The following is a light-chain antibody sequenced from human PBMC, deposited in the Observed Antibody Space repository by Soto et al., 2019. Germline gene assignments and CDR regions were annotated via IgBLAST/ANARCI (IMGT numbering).Light chain of an antibody. V-gene: IGKV3-20*01. CDR2: GAS. Sequence: IRLKQSPGTVSLSPGERATLSCRASQSVSSSYLAWYQQKPGQAPRLLIYGASSRATGIPDRFSGSGSGTDFTLTISRLEPEDFAVYYCQQYGSSPRTFGQGTKVDIK. CDR1: QSVSSSY. J-gene: IGKJ1*01. CDR3: QQYGSSPRT.